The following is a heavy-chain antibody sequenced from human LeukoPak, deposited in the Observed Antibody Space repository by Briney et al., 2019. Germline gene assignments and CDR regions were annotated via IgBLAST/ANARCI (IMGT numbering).Heavy chain of an antibody. Sequence: GESLKISCKGSGYSFTSYWIGWVRQMPGKGLEWMGIIYPGDSDTRYSPSFQGQVTISADKSISTAYLQWSSLKASDTAMYYCARQYYYGSGSYNWFDPWGQGTLVTVSS. CDR1: GYSFTSYW. V-gene: IGHV5-51*01. CDR2: IYPGDSDT. D-gene: IGHD3-10*01. CDR3: ARQYYYGSGSYNWFDP. J-gene: IGHJ5*02.